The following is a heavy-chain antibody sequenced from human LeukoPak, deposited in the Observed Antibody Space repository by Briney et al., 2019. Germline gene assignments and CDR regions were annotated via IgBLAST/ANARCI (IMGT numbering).Heavy chain of an antibody. V-gene: IGHV4-34*01. CDR2: INHSGST. J-gene: IGHJ4*02. CDR3: ARGGRATPFDY. CDR1: GGFFSGYY. Sequence: SETLSLTCAVYGGFFSGYYWSWIRQPPGKGLEWIGEINHSGSTNYNPSLKSRVTISVDTSKNQFSLKLSSVTAADTAVYYCARGGRATPFDYWGQGTLVTVSS. D-gene: IGHD1-26*01.